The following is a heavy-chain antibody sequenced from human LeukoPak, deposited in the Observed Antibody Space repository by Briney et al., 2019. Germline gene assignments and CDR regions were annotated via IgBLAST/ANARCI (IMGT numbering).Heavy chain of an antibody. V-gene: IGHV4-39*01. CDR2: IYYSGST. D-gene: IGHD3-22*01. CDR1: SGSISSSSYY. Sequence: SETLSLTCTVSSGSISSSSYYWGWIRQPPGTGLEWIGSIYYSGSTYYNPSLKSRVTISVDTSKNQFSLKLSSVTAADTAVYYCARRGYYDSSGYPFDYWGQGTLVTVSS. CDR3: ARRGYYDSSGYPFDY. J-gene: IGHJ4*02.